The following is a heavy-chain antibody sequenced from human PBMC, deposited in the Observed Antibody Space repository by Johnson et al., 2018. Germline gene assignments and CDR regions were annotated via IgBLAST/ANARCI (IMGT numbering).Heavy chain of an antibody. CDR2: LSSSAGST. V-gene: IGHV3-23*04. J-gene: IGHJ3*02. CDR1: GFTFSNYA. Sequence: VQLVQSGGGLVQPGGSLRLSCAASGFTFSNYAMRWVRQAPGKGLEWVSGLSSSAGSTYYADSVKGRFTISRDNSRNTVYLQMNSLRAEDTAIYYCATTSNWYEDAFEIWGQGTVVTVSS. D-gene: IGHD6-13*01. CDR3: ATTSNWYEDAFEI.